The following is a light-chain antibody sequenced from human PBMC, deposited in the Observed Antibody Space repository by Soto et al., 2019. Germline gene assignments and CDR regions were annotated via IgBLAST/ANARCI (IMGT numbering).Light chain of an antibody. CDR2: EVS. CDR1: SSHVGSYNL. V-gene: IGLV2-23*02. J-gene: IGLJ1*01. Sequence: QSALTQPASVSGSPGQSITISCTGTSSHVGSYNLVSWYQQHPGKAPKLMIYEVSKRPSGVSNRFSGSKSGNTASLTISGLQAEDEADYYCCSYAGSSTFYVFGTGTKFTVL. CDR3: CSYAGSSTFYV.